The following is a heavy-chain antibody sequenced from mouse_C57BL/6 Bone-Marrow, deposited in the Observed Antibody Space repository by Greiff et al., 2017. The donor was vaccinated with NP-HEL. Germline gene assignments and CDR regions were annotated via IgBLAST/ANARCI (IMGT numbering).Heavy chain of an antibody. D-gene: IGHD2-5*01. CDR2: IYPGSGST. V-gene: IGHV1-55*01. Sequence: QVQLQQPGAELVKPGASVKMSCKASGYTFTSYWITWVKQRPGQGLEWIGDIYPGSGSTNYNEKFKSKATLTVDTSSSTAYMQISSLTSEDSAIYYCARRNYYSNSLDYWGQGTTLTVSS. CDR3: ARRNYYSNSLDY. J-gene: IGHJ2*01. CDR1: GYTFTSYW.